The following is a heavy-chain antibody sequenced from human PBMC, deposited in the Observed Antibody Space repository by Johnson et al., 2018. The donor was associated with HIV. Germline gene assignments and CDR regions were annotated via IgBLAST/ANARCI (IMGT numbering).Heavy chain of an antibody. CDR1: GFTFSSYA. V-gene: IGHV3-23*04. D-gene: IGHD1-14*01. CDR2: ISGSGSST. Sequence: VQLVESGGGLVQPGGSLRPSCAVSGFTFSSYAMSWVRQAPGKGLEWVSTISGSGSSTYYADSVKGRFTISRDNSKNTLYLQMNSLRAGDTAVYYCAILTDRVSAFDDAFDIWGQGTMVTVSS. CDR3: AILTDRVSAFDDAFDI. J-gene: IGHJ3*02.